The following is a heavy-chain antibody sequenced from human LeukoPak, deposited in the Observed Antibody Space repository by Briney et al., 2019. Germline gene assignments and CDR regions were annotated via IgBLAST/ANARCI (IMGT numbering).Heavy chain of an antibody. J-gene: IGHJ4*02. V-gene: IGHV4-59*01. Sequence: SSETLSLTCTVSGGSISSYYWSWIRQPPGKGLEWIGYIYYSGSTNYNPSFKSRVTISVDTSKNQFSLKLSSVTAADTAVYYCAAASIVGATNFDYWGQGTLVTVSS. CDR1: GGSISSYY. CDR3: AAASIVGATNFDY. D-gene: IGHD1-26*01. CDR2: IYYSGST.